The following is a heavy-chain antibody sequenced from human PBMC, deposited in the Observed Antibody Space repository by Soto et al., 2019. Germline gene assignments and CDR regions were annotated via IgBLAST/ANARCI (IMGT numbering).Heavy chain of an antibody. CDR2: IKTDGSSP. CDR3: ARDRIAGSGSCDN. CDR1: GFTFNNYW. J-gene: IGHJ4*02. D-gene: IGHD3-10*01. V-gene: IGHV3-74*01. Sequence: EVLLVESGGGLVHPGGALRLSCVASGFTFNNYWMHWVRQVPGKGLVWGSRIKTDGSSPNYADSVEGRFTISSDNAKNTLYLQMNSLRAEDTAVYYCARDRIAGSGSCDNWGQGTLVTVSS.